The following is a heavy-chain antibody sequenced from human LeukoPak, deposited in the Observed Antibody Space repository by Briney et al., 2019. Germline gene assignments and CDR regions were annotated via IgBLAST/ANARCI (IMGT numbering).Heavy chain of an antibody. CDR1: GYTFTGYY. CDR3: ARDYSSGWYDWFDP. Sequence: GASVKVSCKASGYTFTGYYMHWVRQAPGQGLEWMGWINPNSGGTNYAQKFQGRVTMTRDTSISTAYMELSRLRSDDTAVYYCARDYSSGWYDWFDPWGQGTLVTVSS. J-gene: IGHJ5*02. D-gene: IGHD6-19*01. V-gene: IGHV1-2*02. CDR2: INPNSGGT.